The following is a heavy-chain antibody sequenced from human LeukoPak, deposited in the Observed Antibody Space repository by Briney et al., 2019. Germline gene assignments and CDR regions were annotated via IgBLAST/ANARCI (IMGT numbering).Heavy chain of an antibody. D-gene: IGHD3-16*01. Sequence: GGSLRLSCAASGFTFSSYTMTWVRQGPGKGLEWVSRISGSGGYTYNSDSVKGRFTISRDNSNNTLYLQMNSLRAEDTAVYYCAKALMITFGGVNFDYWGQGALVTVSS. CDR3: AKALMITFGGVNFDY. J-gene: IGHJ4*02. CDR2: ISGSGGYT. CDR1: GFTFSSYT. V-gene: IGHV3-23*01.